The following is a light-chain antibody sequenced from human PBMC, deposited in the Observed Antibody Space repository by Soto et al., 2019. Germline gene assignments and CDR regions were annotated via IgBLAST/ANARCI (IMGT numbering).Light chain of an antibody. Sequence: QSVLTQPPSASGIPGQRVTISCSGSSSNIGSNTVNWYQQLPGTAPKLLIYSNNQRPSGVPDRFSGSKSGTSASLAISGLQSEDEADYYCAAWDDSLNGPVVFGGGTKLTVL. CDR2: SNN. CDR3: AAWDDSLNGPVV. V-gene: IGLV1-44*01. J-gene: IGLJ2*01. CDR1: SSNIGSNT.